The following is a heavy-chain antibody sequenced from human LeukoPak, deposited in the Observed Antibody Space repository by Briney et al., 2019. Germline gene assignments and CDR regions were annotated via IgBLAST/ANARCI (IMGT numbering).Heavy chain of an antibody. V-gene: IGHV3-23*01. CDR2: ISGGGGST. D-gene: IGHD4-17*01. Sequence: GGSLRLSCAASGFTFSIYAMTWVRQAQGKGLEWVSVISGGGGSTYYGDSVKGRFTISRDNSKNTLFLQMNTLRVEDTAIYYCVKGDTVTTRPNFDYWGQGTLVTVSS. CDR3: VKGDTVTTRPNFDY. CDR1: GFTFSIYA. J-gene: IGHJ4*02.